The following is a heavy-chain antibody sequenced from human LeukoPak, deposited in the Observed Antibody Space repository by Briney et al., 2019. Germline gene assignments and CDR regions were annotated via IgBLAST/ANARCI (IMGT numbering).Heavy chain of an antibody. CDR2: INHSGST. CDR1: GGSFSGYY. CDR3: ARVLGYYDFWSGYLPGYYYGMDV. J-gene: IGHJ6*02. Sequence: PSETLSLTCAVYGGSFSGYYWSWIRQPPGKGLEWIGEINHSGSTNYNPSLKSRVTISVDTSKNQFSLKLSSVTAADTAVYYCARVLGYYDFWSGYLPGYYYGMDVWGQGTTVTVSS. D-gene: IGHD3-3*01. V-gene: IGHV4-34*01.